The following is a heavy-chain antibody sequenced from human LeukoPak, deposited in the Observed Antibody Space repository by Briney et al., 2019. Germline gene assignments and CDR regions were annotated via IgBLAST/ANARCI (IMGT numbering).Heavy chain of an antibody. J-gene: IGHJ4*02. D-gene: IGHD3-3*01. Sequence: GGSLRLSCEPSGFSLRSFWMTWVRQAPGKGPEWVANINQEGSEKYYGDSVKGRFTISRDNAKNTLYLEMNSLRAEDTAVYYSARVRFLEWSDYWGQGTLVTVSS. CDR1: GFSLRSFW. CDR2: INQEGSEK. V-gene: IGHV3-7*01. CDR3: ARVRFLEWSDY.